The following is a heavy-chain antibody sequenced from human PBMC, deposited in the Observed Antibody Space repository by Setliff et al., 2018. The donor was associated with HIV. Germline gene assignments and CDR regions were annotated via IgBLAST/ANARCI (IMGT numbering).Heavy chain of an antibody. V-gene: IGHV1-24*01. J-gene: IGHJ4*02. Sequence: ASVKVSCKVSGYTLTELSIHWVRQAPGKGLEWMGGFDPEAGETIYARKFQGRITMTEDTSTDTAYMELGNLRSEDTAVYYCATGIRVTGSDYFDYWGQGTLVTVSS. CDR2: FDPEAGET. D-gene: IGHD3-10*01. CDR1: GYTLTELS. CDR3: ATGIRVTGSDYFDY.